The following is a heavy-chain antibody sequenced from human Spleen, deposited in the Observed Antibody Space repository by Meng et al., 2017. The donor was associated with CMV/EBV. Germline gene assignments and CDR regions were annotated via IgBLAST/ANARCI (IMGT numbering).Heavy chain of an antibody. V-gene: IGHV3-7*01. CDR1: GFTFSSYN. J-gene: IGHJ6*02. CDR3: VPHDCAMDV. CDR2: INGDGSDK. Sequence: GESLKISCAASGFTFSSYNMSWVRQAPGKGLEWVANINGDGSDKGYVDSVKGRFTISRDNARNSLYMEMNSLRPEDTAVYYCVPHDCAMDVWGQGTTVTVSS.